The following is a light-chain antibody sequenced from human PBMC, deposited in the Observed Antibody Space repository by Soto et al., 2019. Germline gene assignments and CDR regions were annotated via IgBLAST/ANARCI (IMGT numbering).Light chain of an antibody. J-gene: IGKJ1*01. CDR3: QQYYSTPWT. CDR1: QSVLYSSNNKNY. V-gene: IGKV4-1*01. Sequence: DIVMTQSPDSLAVSLGERATINCKSSQSVLYSSNNKNYLAWYQQKPGQPPKLLIYWASTRESGVPDRFSGSGSGTDFTLTISSLQAEAVAFYYCQQYYSTPWTFGQGTKVEIK. CDR2: WAS.